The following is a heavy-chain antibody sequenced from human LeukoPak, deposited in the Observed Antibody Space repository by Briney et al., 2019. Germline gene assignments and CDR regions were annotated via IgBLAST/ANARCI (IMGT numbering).Heavy chain of an antibody. CDR3: AKDSYYYGSGSYHDY. CDR1: GFTFSSYA. J-gene: IGHJ4*02. V-gene: IGHV3-23*01. Sequence: GGSLRLSCAASGFTFSSYAMSWVRQAPGKGLEWVSAISSSGGSTYYADSVKGRFTISRDNSKNTLYLQMNSLRAEDTAVYYCAKDSYYYGSGSYHDYWGQGTLVTVSS. CDR2: ISSSGGST. D-gene: IGHD3-10*01.